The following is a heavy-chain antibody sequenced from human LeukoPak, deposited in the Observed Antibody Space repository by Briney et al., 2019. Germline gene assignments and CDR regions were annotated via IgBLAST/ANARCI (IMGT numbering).Heavy chain of an antibody. CDR3: ARNIHAAIVVVAATPLGIDY. J-gene: IGHJ4*02. V-gene: IGHV1-2*02. Sequence: GASVKVSCKASGYTFTGYYMHWVRQAPGQGLEWMGWINPSSGGTNYAQKFQGRVTMTRDTSISTAYMELSRLRSDDTAVYYCARNIHAAIVVVAATPLGIDYWGQGTLVTVSS. D-gene: IGHD2-15*01. CDR1: GYTFTGYY. CDR2: INPSSGGT.